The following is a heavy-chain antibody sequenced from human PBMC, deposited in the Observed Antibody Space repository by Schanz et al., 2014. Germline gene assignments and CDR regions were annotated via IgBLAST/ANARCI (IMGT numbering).Heavy chain of an antibody. CDR2: VCYDGSKK. V-gene: IGHV3-33*06. Sequence: LVESGGGVVQPGRSLRLSCAASGFTFSSYGMHWVRQVPGKGLEWVAVVCYDGSKKYYADSVKGRFTTSRDNSKNTMYLQMNSLIAEDTAVYYCVKDLQRELLRDDHYYGMDVWGQGTTVTVSS. J-gene: IGHJ6*02. CDR3: VKDLQRELLRDDHYYGMDV. CDR1: GFTFSSYG. D-gene: IGHD1-26*01.